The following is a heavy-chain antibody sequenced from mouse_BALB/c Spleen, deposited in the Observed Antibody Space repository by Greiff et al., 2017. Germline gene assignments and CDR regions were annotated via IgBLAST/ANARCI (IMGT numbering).Heavy chain of an antibody. CDR2: ISYSGST. J-gene: IGHJ3*01. D-gene: IGHD2-2*01. V-gene: IGHV3-8*02. CDR1: GDSITSGY. CDR3: ARFDGYDVWFAY. Sequence: EVHLVESGPSLVKPSQTLSLTCSVTGDSITSGYWNWIRKFPGNKLEYMGYISYSGSTYYNPSLKSRISITRDTSKNQYYLQLNSVTTEDTATYYCARFDGYDVWFAYWGQGTLVTVSA.